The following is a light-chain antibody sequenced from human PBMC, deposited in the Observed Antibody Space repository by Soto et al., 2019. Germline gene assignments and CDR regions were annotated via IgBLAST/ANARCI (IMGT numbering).Light chain of an antibody. CDR2: GAS. CDR1: QSVSSN. V-gene: IGKV3D-15*01. Sequence: EIVMTQSPATLSVSPGERATLSCRASQSVSSNLAWYQNKPGQAPRLLIYGASIRATGIPDRFSGSVSGTEFTLTISSLQSEDFAVYYCQQYNEWPPFTFGQGTRLEIK. J-gene: IGKJ5*01. CDR3: QQYNEWPPFT.